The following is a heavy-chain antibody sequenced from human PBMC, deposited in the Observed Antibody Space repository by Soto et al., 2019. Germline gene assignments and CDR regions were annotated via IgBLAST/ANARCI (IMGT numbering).Heavy chain of an antibody. CDR2: ISWNSGSI. J-gene: IGHJ3*02. D-gene: IGHD3-3*01. CDR1: RSVYSSDG. CDR3: AKRLTILAPSSGAFDI. Sequence: GGSGRLSCAAARSVYSSDGMLCVRKAPGKGLEWVSGISWNSGSIGYADSVKGRFTISRDNAKNSLYLQMNSLRAEDTALYYCAKRLTILAPSSGAFDIWGQGTMVTVSS. V-gene: IGHV3-9*01.